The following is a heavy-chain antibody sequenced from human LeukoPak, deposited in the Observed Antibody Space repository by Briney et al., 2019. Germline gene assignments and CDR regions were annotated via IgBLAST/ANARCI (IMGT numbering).Heavy chain of an antibody. D-gene: IGHD1-26*01. CDR3: TRAVGLGPGAHFDQ. V-gene: IGHV3-11*01. Sequence: PGGSLRLSCAASGFSFSRYYMSWVRQAPGKASEWISYIPTSGISVQYADSVRGRFTASRDDAKNSLHLQMDSLRVEDTAVYYCTRAVGLGPGAHFDQWGQGALVIVSS. CDR2: IPTSGISV. CDR1: GFSFSRYY. J-gene: IGHJ4*02.